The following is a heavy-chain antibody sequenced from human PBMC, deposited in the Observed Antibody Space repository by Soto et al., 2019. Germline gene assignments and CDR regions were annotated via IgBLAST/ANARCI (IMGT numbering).Heavy chain of an antibody. Sequence: EVQLVQSGGGLVQPGGSLRLSCVGSGFTFTDFYMNWVRQAPGKGLEWVANIRPDGTETNYVESVKGRFTTSRDNAKNPAFLQTNSLRGDDTAVYHCAGLGGHDYNYWGQGILVTVSS. J-gene: IGHJ4*02. CDR2: IRPDGTET. CDR1: GFTFTDFY. D-gene: IGHD4-4*01. V-gene: IGHV3-7*03. CDR3: AGLGGHDYNY.